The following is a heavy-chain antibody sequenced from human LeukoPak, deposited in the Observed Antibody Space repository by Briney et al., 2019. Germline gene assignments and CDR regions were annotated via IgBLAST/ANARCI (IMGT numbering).Heavy chain of an antibody. V-gene: IGHV1-69*13. CDR2: IIPIFGTA. J-gene: IGHJ3*02. CDR1: GGTFSSYA. CDR3: ARDPSRDSGSYGAFDI. D-gene: IGHD1-26*01. Sequence: ASVKVSCKASGGTFSSYAISWVRQAPGQGLEWMGGIIPIFGTANYAQKFQGRVTITADESTSTAYMELSSLRSEDTAVYYCARDPSRDSGSYGAFDIWGQGTMVTVSP.